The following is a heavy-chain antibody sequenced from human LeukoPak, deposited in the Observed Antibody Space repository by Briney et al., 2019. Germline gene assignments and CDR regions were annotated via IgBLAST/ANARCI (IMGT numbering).Heavy chain of an antibody. D-gene: IGHD3-10*01. V-gene: IGHV4-59*01. CDR1: GRSISSYY. CDR2: IYYSGST. Sequence: SETLSLTCTVSGRSISSYYGSWIRQPPGKGLESIGYIYYSGSTNYNPSLKSRVTISVDTSKNQFSLKLSSVTAADTAVYYCARGAGGSGSYYNARFDPWGQGTLVTASS. J-gene: IGHJ5*02. CDR3: ARGAGGSGSYYNARFDP.